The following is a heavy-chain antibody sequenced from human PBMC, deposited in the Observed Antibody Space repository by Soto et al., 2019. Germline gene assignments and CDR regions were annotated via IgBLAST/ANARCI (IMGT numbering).Heavy chain of an antibody. D-gene: IGHD6-19*01. Sequence: QITLKESGPTLVKPTQTLTLTCTFSGFSLSTTGMGVGWIRQPPGKALEWLALIYSHDGERYSPSLKSRLTVTKDTSTDQVVLTMTNMDPVDTGTYYCVHRISGGSGFRNWGQGTLVTVSS. CDR2: IYSHDGE. CDR1: GFSLSTTGMG. J-gene: IGHJ4*02. CDR3: VHRISGGSGFRN. V-gene: IGHV2-5*01.